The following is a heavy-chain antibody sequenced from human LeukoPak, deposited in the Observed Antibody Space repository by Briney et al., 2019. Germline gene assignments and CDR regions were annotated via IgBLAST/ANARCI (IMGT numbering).Heavy chain of an antibody. V-gene: IGHV4-30-4*01. Sequence: SETLSLTCTVSGGSISSGDYYWIWIRQPPGKGLEWIGYIYYSGSTYYNPSLKSRLTISVDTSKNQFSLNLSFVTAADTAVYYCARGASDSSGYYPYWGQGTLVTVSS. D-gene: IGHD3-22*01. CDR1: GGSISSGDYY. CDR2: IYYSGST. CDR3: ARGASDSSGYYPY. J-gene: IGHJ4*02.